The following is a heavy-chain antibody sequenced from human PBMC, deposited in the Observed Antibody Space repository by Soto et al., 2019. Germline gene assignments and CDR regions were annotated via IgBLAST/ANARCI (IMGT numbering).Heavy chain of an antibody. CDR1: GGSISSGGYF. CDR2: IYYSGST. J-gene: IGHJ3*02. Sequence: QVQLQESGPGLVQPSQTLSLTCTVSGGSISSGGYFWSWIRQHPGKGLEWIGSIYYSGSTYCNPSLQSRITISVDTAKNQFSLKLSSVTAADTAVYYCARGVAIWGQGTMVTVSS. CDR3: ARGVAI. D-gene: IGHD2-15*01. V-gene: IGHV4-31*03.